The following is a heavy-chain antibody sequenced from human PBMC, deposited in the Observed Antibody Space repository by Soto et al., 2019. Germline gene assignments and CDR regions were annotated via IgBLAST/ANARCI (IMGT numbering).Heavy chain of an antibody. V-gene: IGHV3-23*01. D-gene: IGHD3-10*01. Sequence: EVQLLESGGGLVQPGGSLRLSCAASGFTFNNYAITWVRQVPGKGLEWVSAISGGGDTTSYADSVKGRFTVSRDGSENTLYLQMSSLRAEDTALYYCAKGRGGSGSLTPRVDFWGQGTLVTVSS. CDR2: ISGGGDTT. CDR1: GFTFNNYA. CDR3: AKGRGGSGSLTPRVDF. J-gene: IGHJ4*02.